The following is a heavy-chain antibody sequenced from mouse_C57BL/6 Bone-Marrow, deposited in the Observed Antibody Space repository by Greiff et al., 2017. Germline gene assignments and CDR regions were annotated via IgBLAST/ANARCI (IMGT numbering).Heavy chain of an antibody. V-gene: IGHV1-55*01. D-gene: IGHD4-1*02. Sequence: QVQLKQPGAELVKPGASVKMSCKASGYTFTSYWITWVKQRPGQGLEWIGDIYPGSGSTNYNEKFKSKATLTVDTSSSTAYMQLSSLTSEDSAVYYCARRGTNWAYAMDYWGQGTSVTVSS. CDR1: GYTFTSYW. J-gene: IGHJ4*01. CDR2: IYPGSGST. CDR3: ARRGTNWAYAMDY.